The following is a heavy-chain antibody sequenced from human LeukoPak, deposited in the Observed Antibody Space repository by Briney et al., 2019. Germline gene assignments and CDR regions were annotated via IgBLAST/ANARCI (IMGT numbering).Heavy chain of an antibody. CDR2: MYYSGST. J-gene: IGHJ6*03. V-gene: IGHV4-59*11. CDR3: ARTVEMATKGTPVYYYYYMDV. D-gene: IGHD5-24*01. Sequence: SETLSLTCTVSGGSISSHYWSWIRQPPGKGLEWIGYMYYSGSTNYNPSLKSRVTISVDTSKNQFSLKLSSVTAADTAVYYCARTVEMATKGTPVYYYYYMDVGGKGTTVTVSS. CDR1: GGSISSHY.